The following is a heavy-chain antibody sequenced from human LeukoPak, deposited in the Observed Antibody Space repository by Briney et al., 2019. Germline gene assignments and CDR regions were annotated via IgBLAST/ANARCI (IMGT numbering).Heavy chain of an antibody. CDR3: ASSIVADGTSPFDS. D-gene: IGHD6-13*01. J-gene: IGHJ4*02. CDR1: GFTVSSNY. Sequence: PGGSLRLSCAASGFTVSSNYMSWVRQAAGKGLEWVSVIYSGGSTYYADSVKGRFTISRDNSKNTLYLQMNSLRAEDTAVYYCASSIVADGTSPFDSWGQGTLVTVSS. V-gene: IGHV3-53*01. CDR2: IYSGGST.